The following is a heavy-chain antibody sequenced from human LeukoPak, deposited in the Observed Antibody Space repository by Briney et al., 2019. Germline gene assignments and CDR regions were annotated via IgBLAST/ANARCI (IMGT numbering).Heavy chain of an antibody. CDR1: GFTFDGYT. V-gene: IGHV3-43*01. D-gene: IGHD3-10*01. CDR2: ISWDGGST. CDR3: ATASGDYYGMDV. J-gene: IGHJ6*02. Sequence: GGSLRLSCAASGFTFDGYTMHWVRQAPGKGLEWVSLISWDGGSTYYADSVKGRFTISRDNSKNSLYLQMNSLRTEDTALYYCATASGDYYGMDVWGQGTTVTVSS.